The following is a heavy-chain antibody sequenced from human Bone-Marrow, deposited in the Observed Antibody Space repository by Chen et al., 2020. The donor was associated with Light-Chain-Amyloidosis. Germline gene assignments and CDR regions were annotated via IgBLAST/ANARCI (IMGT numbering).Heavy chain of an antibody. CDR1: GYTFPNYW. D-gene: IGHD5-12*01. CDR2: IYPDDSDA. V-gene: IGHV5-51*01. CDR3: ARRRDGYNFDY. Sequence: EVQLEQSGPEVKKPGESLKISCKGSGYTFPNYWIGWVRQMPRKGLEWRGVIYPDDSDARYSPSFEGQVTISADKSITTAYRQWRSLKASDTAMYYCARRRDGYNFDYWGQGTLVTVSS. J-gene: IGHJ4*02.